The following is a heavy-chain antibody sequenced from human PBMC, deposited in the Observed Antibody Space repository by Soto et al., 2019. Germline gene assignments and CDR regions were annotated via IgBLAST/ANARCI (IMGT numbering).Heavy chain of an antibody. CDR3: ARGHYDSSGYTHYFDY. V-gene: IGHV4-59*01. CDR2: IYYSGST. J-gene: IGHJ4*02. Sequence: SETLSLTCTVPGGSISSYYWSWIRQPPGKGLEWIGYIYYSGSTNYNPSLKSRVTISVDTSKNQFSLKLSSVTAADTAVYYCARGHYDSSGYTHYFDYWGQGTLVTVSS. CDR1: GGSISSYY. D-gene: IGHD3-22*01.